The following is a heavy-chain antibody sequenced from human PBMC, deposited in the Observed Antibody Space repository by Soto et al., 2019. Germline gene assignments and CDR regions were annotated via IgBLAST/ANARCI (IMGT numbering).Heavy chain of an antibody. CDR3: AKGRGYCSGGSCYSDY. CDR2: ISGSGDNT. D-gene: IGHD2-15*01. CDR1: GFTFASYA. J-gene: IGHJ4*02. Sequence: EVQLLESGGGLVQPGGSLRLSCAASGFTFASYAMSWVRQAPGQGLEWVSTISGSGDNTFYADSVRGRFTISRDNSKITLYLQMNSLRAEDTAVYYCAKGRGYCSGGSCYSDYWGQGTLVTVSS. V-gene: IGHV3-23*01.